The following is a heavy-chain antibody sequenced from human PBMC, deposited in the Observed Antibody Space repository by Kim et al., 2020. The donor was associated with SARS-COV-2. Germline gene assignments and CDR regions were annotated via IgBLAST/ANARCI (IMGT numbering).Heavy chain of an antibody. CDR1: GYTLTELS. V-gene: IGHV1-24*01. CDR3: ATSITIFGGFDP. J-gene: IGHJ5*02. Sequence: ASVKVSCKVSGYTLTELSMHWVRQAPGKWLEWMGGFYPDDGETIYAQKFQGRVTMTEDTSTDTAYMELSSLRSEDTAVYYCATSITIFGGFDPWGQGTLVTVSS. D-gene: IGHD3-3*01. CDR2: FYPDDGET.